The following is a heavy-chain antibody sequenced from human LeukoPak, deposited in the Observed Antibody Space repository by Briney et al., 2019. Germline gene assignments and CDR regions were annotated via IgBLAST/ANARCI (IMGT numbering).Heavy chain of an antibody. CDR3: ARASGAFDY. Sequence: SETLSLTCTVSGGSISSSDWSWIRQPPGKGLEWIGYIYYSGITNYNPSLKSRVTISLDTSKNQFSLKLNSVTAADTAVYYCARASGAFDYWGQGALVTVSS. CDR2: IYYSGIT. CDR1: GGSISSSD. V-gene: IGHV4-59*01. J-gene: IGHJ4*02.